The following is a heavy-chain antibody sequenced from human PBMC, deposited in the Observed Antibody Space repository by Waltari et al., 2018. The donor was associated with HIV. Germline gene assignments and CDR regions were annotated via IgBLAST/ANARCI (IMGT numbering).Heavy chain of an antibody. J-gene: IGHJ4*02. CDR1: GGAISGYY. CDR3: ARDSSNWNYVDYFNY. V-gene: IGHV4-59*01. D-gene: IGHD1-7*01. CDR2: IFYTGST. Sequence: QVQLQESGPGLVKPSETLSLTCSVSGGAISGYYWSWIRQSPGKGLEFIGYIFYTGSTNYNPSLKSRVTISVDTSKNQFSLRLSSVTAADTAVFYCARDSSNWNYVDYFNYWGQGTLVTVSS.